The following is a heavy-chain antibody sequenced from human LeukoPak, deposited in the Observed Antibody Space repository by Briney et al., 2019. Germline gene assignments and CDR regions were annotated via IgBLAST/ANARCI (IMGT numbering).Heavy chain of an antibody. CDR2: FDPGDGET. CDR1: GYTLTELS. CDR3: ATGPYDSSGYFF. D-gene: IGHD3-22*01. J-gene: IGHJ4*02. V-gene: IGHV1-24*01. Sequence: ASVKVSCKVSGYTLTELSMHWVRQAPGKGLEWMGGFDPGDGETIYAQKFQGRVTMTEDTSTDTAYMELSSLRSEDTAVYYCATGPYDSSGYFFWGQGTLVTVSS.